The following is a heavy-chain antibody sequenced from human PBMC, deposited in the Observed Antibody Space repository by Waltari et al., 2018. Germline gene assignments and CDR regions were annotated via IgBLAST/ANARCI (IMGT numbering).Heavy chain of an antibody. J-gene: IGHJ4*02. CDR1: GGSFSGYY. CDR2: INHSGST. CDR3: ARNRRAYFDY. V-gene: IGHV4-34*01. Sequence: QVQLQQWGAGLLKPSEPLSLTCAVYGGSFSGYYWSWIRQPPGKGLEWIGEINHSGSTNYNPSLKSRVTISVDTSKNQFSLKLSSVTAADTAVYYCARNRRAYFDYWGQGTLVTVSS.